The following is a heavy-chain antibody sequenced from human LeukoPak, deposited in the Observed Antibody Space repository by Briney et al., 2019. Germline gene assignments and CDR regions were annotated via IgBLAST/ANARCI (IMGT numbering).Heavy chain of an antibody. J-gene: IGHJ4*02. D-gene: IGHD6-19*01. CDR1: GYTFTGYY. CDR2: INPNSGGT. CDR3: ARGGSSGWYDEFDY. Sequence: ASVKVSCKASGYTFTGYYMHWVRQAPGQGLEWMGRINPNSGGTNYAQKLQGRVTMTRDTSISTAYMELSRLRSDDTAVYYCARGGSSGWYDEFDYWGQGTLVTVSS. V-gene: IGHV1-2*06.